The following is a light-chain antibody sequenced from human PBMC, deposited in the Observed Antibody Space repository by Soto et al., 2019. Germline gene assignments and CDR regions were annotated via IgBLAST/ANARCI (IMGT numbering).Light chain of an antibody. CDR1: SSDVGGYNY. Sequence: QSALTQPPSASGSPGQSVTISCTGTSSDVGGYNYVSWYQHHPGKAPKLMIYEVTKRPSGVPDRFSGSKSGNTASLTVSGLQAEDEADYYCSSYADSHNVLFGGGTKLTVL. J-gene: IGLJ2*01. CDR2: EVT. V-gene: IGLV2-8*01. CDR3: SSYADSHNVL.